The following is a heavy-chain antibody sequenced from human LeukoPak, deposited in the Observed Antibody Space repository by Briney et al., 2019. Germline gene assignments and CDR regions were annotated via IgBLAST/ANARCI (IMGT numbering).Heavy chain of an antibody. D-gene: IGHD6-6*01. V-gene: IGHV1-8*01. CDR3: ARGSWGEIAGRKSFEF. J-gene: IGHJ4*02. Sequence: VASVKVSCKASEYTFTSYDINWVRQATGQGLEWMGWMNPNGGNRGYAQKFQGRVTMTRVTSISTAYMELNNLTSEDTAVYYCARGSWGEIAGRKSFEFWGQGSLVTVSS. CDR2: MNPNGGNR. CDR1: EYTFTSYD.